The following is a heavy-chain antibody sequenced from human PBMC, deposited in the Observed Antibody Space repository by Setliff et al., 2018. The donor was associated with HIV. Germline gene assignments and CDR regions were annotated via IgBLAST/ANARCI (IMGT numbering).Heavy chain of an antibody. J-gene: IGHJ4*02. CDR1: GGSISSHY. CDR3: ARGLEAYSGYGIDY. V-gene: IGHV4-59*11. D-gene: IGHD5-12*01. CDR2: ISYSGST. Sequence: PSETLSLTCTVSGGSISSHYWSWIRQPPGKGLEWIGYISYSGSTNYNPSLKSRVTISVDTSKNQFSLKLSSVTAADTAVYYCARGLEAYSGYGIDYWGQGTLVTVSS.